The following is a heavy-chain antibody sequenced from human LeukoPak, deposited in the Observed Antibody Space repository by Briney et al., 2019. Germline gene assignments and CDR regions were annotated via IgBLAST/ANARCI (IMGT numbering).Heavy chain of an antibody. Sequence: ASVKVSCKASGYTFTGYYMHWGRQAPGQGLEWMGWINPNSGGTNYAQKFQGRVTMTRDTSISTAYMELSRLRSDDTAVDYCARAGRGSGSAPFDYWGQGTLVTVSS. D-gene: IGHD1-26*01. CDR1: GYTFTGYY. CDR3: ARAGRGSGSAPFDY. J-gene: IGHJ4*02. V-gene: IGHV1-2*02. CDR2: INPNSGGT.